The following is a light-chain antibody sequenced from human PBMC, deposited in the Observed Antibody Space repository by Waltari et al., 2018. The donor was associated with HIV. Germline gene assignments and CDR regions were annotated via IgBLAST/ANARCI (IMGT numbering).Light chain of an antibody. Sequence: ILMTQSPVTLSVSPGETATLSCRASRNMGGNLAWYQQKPGQAPRLVIYGASSRPAAIPARFSGRGSGTEFSLTITSLQAEDCAVYYCQQYLDWPAWTFGQGTKVEV. V-gene: IGKV3D-15*01. CDR1: RNMGGN. J-gene: IGKJ1*01. CDR2: GAS. CDR3: QQYLDWPAWT.